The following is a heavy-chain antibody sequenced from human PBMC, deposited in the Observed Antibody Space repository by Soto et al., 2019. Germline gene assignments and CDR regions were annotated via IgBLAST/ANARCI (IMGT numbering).Heavy chain of an antibody. CDR2: ISSSGSTI. Sequence: GGSLRLSCAASGFTFSDYYMSWIRQAPGKGLGWVSYISSSGSTIYYADSVKGRFTISRDNAKNSLYLQMNSLRAEDTAVYYCAREAPSYYDFWSGYYLNYFDYWGQGTLVTVSS. J-gene: IGHJ4*02. D-gene: IGHD3-3*01. CDR1: GFTFSDYY. CDR3: AREAPSYYDFWSGYYLNYFDY. V-gene: IGHV3-11*01.